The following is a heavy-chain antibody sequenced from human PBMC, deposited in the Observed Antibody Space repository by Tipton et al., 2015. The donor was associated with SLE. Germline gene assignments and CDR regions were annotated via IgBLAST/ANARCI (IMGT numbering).Heavy chain of an antibody. CDR1: GGSFSGYY. CDR2: INHSGST. D-gene: IGHD6-13*01. J-gene: IGHJ5*02. Sequence: TLSLTCAVYGGSFSGYYWNWIRQSPGKGLEWIGEINHSGSTNYNPSLKSRVTISVDTSKNQFSLKLSSVTAADTAVYYCARGKVAAAGADPWGQGTLVTVSS. CDR3: ARGKVAAAGADP. V-gene: IGHV4-34*01.